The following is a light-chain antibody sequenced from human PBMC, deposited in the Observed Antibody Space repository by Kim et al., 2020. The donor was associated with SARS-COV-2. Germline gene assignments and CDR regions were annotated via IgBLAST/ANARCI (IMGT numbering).Light chain of an antibody. CDR1: KLGDKY. CDR2: QDS. CDR3: QAWDSSTVV. V-gene: IGLV3-1*01. J-gene: IGLJ1*01. Sequence: SYELTQPPSVSVSPGQTASITCSGDKLGDKYACWYQQKPGQSPVLVIYQDSKRPSGIPERFSGSNSGNTATLTISGTQAMDEADYYCQAWDSSTVVFGTRTKVTVL.